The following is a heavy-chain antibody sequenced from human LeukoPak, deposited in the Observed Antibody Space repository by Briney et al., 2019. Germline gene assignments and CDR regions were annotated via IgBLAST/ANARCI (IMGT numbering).Heavy chain of an antibody. CDR1: GFTFSSYS. V-gene: IGHV3-48*04. CDR3: ARVGGLLWWSNTHIQH. Sequence: PGGSLRLSCAASGFTFSSYSMNWARQAPGKGLEWVSYISSSSSTIYYADSVKGRFTISRDNAKNSLYLQMNSLRAEDTAVYYCARVGGLLWWSNTHIQHWGQGTLVTVSS. J-gene: IGHJ1*01. CDR2: ISSSSSTI. D-gene: IGHD2-21*01.